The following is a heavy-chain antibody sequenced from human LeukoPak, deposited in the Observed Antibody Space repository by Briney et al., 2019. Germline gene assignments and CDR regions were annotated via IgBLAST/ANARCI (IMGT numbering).Heavy chain of an antibody. J-gene: IGHJ6*02. Sequence: PGESLQISCKGSGYSFTSYWIGWVRQMPGKGLEWMGIIYPGDSDTRYSPSFQGQVTISADKSISTAYLQWSSLKASDTAMYYCARVPTRAVRGVIRPVYGMDVWGQGTTVTVYS. CDR2: IYPGDSDT. CDR1: GYSFTSYW. V-gene: IGHV5-51*01. D-gene: IGHD3-10*01. CDR3: ARVPTRAVRGVIRPVYGMDV.